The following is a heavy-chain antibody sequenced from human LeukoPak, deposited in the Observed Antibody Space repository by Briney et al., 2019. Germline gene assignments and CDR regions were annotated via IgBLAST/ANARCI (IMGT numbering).Heavy chain of an antibody. J-gene: IGHJ4*02. D-gene: IGHD5-24*01. CDR3: ARGKRWLQQGNFDY. CDR1: GGSFSGYY. Sequence: PSETLSLTCAVYGGSFSGYYWSWIRQPPGKGLEWIGEINHSGSTNYNPSLKSRVTISVDTSKNQFSLKLSSVTAADTAVYYCARGKRWLQQGNFDYWGQGTLVTVSS. V-gene: IGHV4-34*01. CDR2: INHSGST.